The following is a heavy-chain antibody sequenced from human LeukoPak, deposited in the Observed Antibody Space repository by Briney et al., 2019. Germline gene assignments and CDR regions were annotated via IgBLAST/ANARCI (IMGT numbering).Heavy chain of an antibody. CDR2: ISGSGGST. Sequence: GGSLRLSCAASGFTLSSYAMSWVRQAPGKGLEWVSAISGSGGSTYYADSVKGRFTISRDNSKNTLYLQMSSLRAEDTAVYYCAKQRPHDYGDYVGYWGQGTLVTVSS. CDR1: GFTLSSYA. V-gene: IGHV3-23*01. D-gene: IGHD4-17*01. J-gene: IGHJ4*02. CDR3: AKQRPHDYGDYVGY.